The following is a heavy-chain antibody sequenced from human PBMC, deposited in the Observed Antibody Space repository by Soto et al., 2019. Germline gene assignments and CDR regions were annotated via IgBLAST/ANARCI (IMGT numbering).Heavy chain of an antibody. CDR2: IRSKAYGGTT. J-gene: IGHJ6*03. V-gene: IGHV3-49*03. Sequence: GGSLRLSCTASGFTFGDYAMSWFRQAPGKGLEWVGFIRSKAYGGTTEYAASVKGRFTISRDDSKSIAYLQMNSLKTEDTAVYYCTRAGRVATIPDSYYYYYMDVWGKGTTVTVSS. CDR1: GFTFGDYA. D-gene: IGHD5-12*01. CDR3: TRAGRVATIPDSYYYYYMDV.